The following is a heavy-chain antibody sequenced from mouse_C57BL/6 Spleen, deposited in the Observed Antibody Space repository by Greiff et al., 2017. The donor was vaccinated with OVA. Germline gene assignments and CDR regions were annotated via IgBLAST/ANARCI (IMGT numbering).Heavy chain of an antibody. CDR2: IHPNSGST. Sequence: QVQLQQPGAELVKPGASVKLSCKASGYTFTSYWMHWVKQRPGQGLEWIGMIHPNSGSTNYNEKFKSKATLTVDKSSSTAYMQLSSLTSEDSAVYYCARTSITTVVATDYYYAMDYWGQGTSVTVSS. D-gene: IGHD1-1*01. CDR1: GYTFTSYW. V-gene: IGHV1-64*01. J-gene: IGHJ4*01. CDR3: ARTSITTVVATDYYYAMDY.